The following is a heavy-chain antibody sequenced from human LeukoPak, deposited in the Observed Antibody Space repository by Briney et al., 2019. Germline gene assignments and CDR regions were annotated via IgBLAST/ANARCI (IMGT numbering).Heavy chain of an antibody. J-gene: IGHJ3*02. D-gene: IGHD6-19*01. CDR1: GFTFSSYS. V-gene: IGHV3-21*01. CDR2: ISSSSSYI. CDR3: ARDRLRYSSGWPDAFDI. Sequence: GGSLRLSCAPSGFTFSSYSMNWVRQAPGKGLEWVSSISSSSSYIYYADSVKGRFTISRDNAKNSLYLQMNSLRAEDTAVYYCARDRLRYSSGWPDAFDIWGQGAMVTVSS.